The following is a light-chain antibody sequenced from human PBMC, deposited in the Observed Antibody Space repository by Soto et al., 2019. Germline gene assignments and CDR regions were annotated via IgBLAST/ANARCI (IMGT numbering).Light chain of an antibody. J-gene: IGLJ3*02. Sequence: SYELTQSSSVSVSPGQTAKITCSGDVLAKKYARWFQQKPGQAPVLIIYKDSERPSGIPERFSGSSSGTTVTLTISGAQVEDEADYYCYSAADDNLGLFGGGTKLTVL. V-gene: IGLV3-27*01. CDR1: VLAKKY. CDR2: KDS. CDR3: YSAADDNLGL.